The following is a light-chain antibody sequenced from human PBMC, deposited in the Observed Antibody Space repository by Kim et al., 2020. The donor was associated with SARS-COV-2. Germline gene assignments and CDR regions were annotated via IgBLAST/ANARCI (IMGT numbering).Light chain of an antibody. CDR2: GAS. CDR3: QQYNTWLIT. V-gene: IGKV3D-15*01. J-gene: IGKJ5*01. CDR1: QSVSTT. Sequence: VSPRERAALSFGASQSVSTTLAWYQQQPGQAPRLLIYGASTRATGIPARFSGSGSGTEFTLTISSLQSEDFAVYYCQQYNTWLITFGQGTRLEIK.